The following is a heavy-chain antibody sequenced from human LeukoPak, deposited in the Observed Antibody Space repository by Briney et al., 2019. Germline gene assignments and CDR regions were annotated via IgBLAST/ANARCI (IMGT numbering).Heavy chain of an antibody. J-gene: IGHJ4*02. CDR1: GFTFSTYW. CDR3: AREGVVGAAANHYDY. V-gene: IGHV3-7*01. CDR2: IKEDGSAK. D-gene: IGHD1-26*01. Sequence: GGSLRLSYAATGFTFSTYWMTWVRQAPGKGLEWVANIKEDGSAKYYVDSVKGRFTISRDNAKNSLYLQMDSLRDEDTAIYYCAREGVVGAAANHYDYWGQGSLVTVSS.